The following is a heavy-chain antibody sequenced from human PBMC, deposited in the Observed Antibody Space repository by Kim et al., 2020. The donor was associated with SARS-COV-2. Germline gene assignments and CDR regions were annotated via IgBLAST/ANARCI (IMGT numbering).Heavy chain of an antibody. V-gene: IGHV3-48*03. J-gene: IGHJ6*02. CDR1: GFTFSSYE. Sequence: GGSLRLSCAASGFTFSSYEMNWVRQAPGKGLEWVSYISSSGSTIYYADSVKGRFTISRDNAKNSLYLQMNSLRAEDTAVYYCARDLTPGSGWPSYYYYGMDVWGQGTTVTVSS. CDR2: ISSSGSTI. CDR3: ARDLTPGSGWPSYYYYGMDV. D-gene: IGHD6-19*01.